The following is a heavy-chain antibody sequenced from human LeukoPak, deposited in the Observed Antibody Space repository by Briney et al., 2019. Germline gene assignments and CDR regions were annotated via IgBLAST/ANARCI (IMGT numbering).Heavy chain of an antibody. V-gene: IGHV3-30-3*01. Sequence: PGRSLRLSCAASGFTFSSYTIHWLRQAPGKGLEWVTIISYDGSNKYYADSVKSRFTISRDNSKNTLYLQMNSLRVEDTAVYYCGGRGIYPDNWLDPWGQGTLVTVSS. CDR1: GFTFSSYT. J-gene: IGHJ5*02. CDR2: ISYDGSNK. CDR3: GGRGIYPDNWLDP. D-gene: IGHD2-15*01.